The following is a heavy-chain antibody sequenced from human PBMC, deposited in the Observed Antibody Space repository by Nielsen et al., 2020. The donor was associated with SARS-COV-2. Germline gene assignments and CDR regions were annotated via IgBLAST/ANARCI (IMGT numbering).Heavy chain of an antibody. Sequence: GESLKISCSASGFTFSSYAMHWVRQAPGKGLEYVSAISSNGGSTYYADSVKGRFTISRDNSKNTLYLQMSSLRAEDTAVYYCVKDRVQGSSSSGYFDYWGQGTLVTVSS. CDR3: VKDRVQGSSSSGYFDY. CDR2: ISSNGGST. V-gene: IGHV3-64D*09. J-gene: IGHJ4*02. D-gene: IGHD6-6*01. CDR1: GFTFSSYA.